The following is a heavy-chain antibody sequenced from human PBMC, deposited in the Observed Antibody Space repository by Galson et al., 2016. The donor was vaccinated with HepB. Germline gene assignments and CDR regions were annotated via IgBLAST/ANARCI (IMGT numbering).Heavy chain of an antibody. D-gene: IGHD2-15*01. CDR3: AKRYCSGGSCYHVDH. J-gene: IGHJ5*02. V-gene: IGHV3-23*01. CDR2: ISGSGSST. Sequence: SLRLSCAASGFTFSTYAMSWVRQAPGKGLEWVSLISGSGSSTFYADSVKGRFTISRDNSKSTLYLQMNSLRAEDTAVYYCAKRYCSGGSCYHVDHWGQGTLVTVST. CDR1: GFTFSTYA.